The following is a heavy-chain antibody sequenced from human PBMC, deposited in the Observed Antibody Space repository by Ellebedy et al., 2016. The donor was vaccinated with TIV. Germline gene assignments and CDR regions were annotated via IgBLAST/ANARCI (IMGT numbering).Heavy chain of an antibody. J-gene: IGHJ6*02. Sequence: MPSETLSLTCTVSGGSISTYYWSWIRQPPGKGLEWIGYIYYSGSTNYNPSLKSRVTISVDTSKNQFSLKLSSVTAADTAVYYCARLWSSGYPRDDYFYGMDVWGQGTTVTVSS. CDR3: ARLWSSGYPRDDYFYGMDV. D-gene: IGHD6-19*01. V-gene: IGHV4-59*08. CDR1: GGSISTYY. CDR2: IYYSGST.